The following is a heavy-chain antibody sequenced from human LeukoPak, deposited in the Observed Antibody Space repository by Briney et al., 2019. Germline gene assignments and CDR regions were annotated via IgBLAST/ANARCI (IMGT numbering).Heavy chain of an antibody. J-gene: IGHJ4*02. Sequence: PSETLSLTCAVYGGSFSGYYWSWIRQPPGKGLEWIGEISHSGSTNYNPSLKSRVTISVDTSKNQFSLKLSSVTAADTAVYYCARVGDFWSGYYFDYWGQGTLVTVSS. CDR3: ARVGDFWSGYYFDY. V-gene: IGHV4-34*01. CDR2: ISHSGST. D-gene: IGHD3-3*01. CDR1: GGSFSGYY.